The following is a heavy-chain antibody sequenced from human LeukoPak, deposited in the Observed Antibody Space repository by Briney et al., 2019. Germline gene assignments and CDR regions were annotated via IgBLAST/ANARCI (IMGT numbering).Heavy chain of an antibody. CDR2: IRSEDNTYAT. V-gene: IGHV3-73*01. D-gene: IGHD4-17*01. CDR3: TRLPTVTTAFDI. CDR1: GFTFSGSA. J-gene: IGHJ3*02. Sequence: GGSLRLSCATSGFTFSGSAIHWVRQASGKGLEWVGRIRSEDNTYATAYAASVKGRFSISRDDSKITAYLQMNGLRAEDTAVYYCTRLPTVTTAFDIWGQGTMVTVSS.